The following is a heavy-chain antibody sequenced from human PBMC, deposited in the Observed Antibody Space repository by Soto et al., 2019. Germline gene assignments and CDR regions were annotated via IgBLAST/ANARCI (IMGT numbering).Heavy chain of an antibody. Sequence: QVQLVQSGAEVKKPGSSVKVSCKASGGTFSSYAISWVRQAPGQGLEWMGGICPIFGTANYAQKSQGRVTITADESTSTAYKALSSLCSEDTAVYYCATTEMGNYYSGLDVWGQGTTVTVSS. CDR3: ATTEMGNYYSGLDV. CDR2: ICPIFGTA. V-gene: IGHV1-69*12. CDR1: GGTFSSYA. J-gene: IGHJ6*02. D-gene: IGHD7-27*01.